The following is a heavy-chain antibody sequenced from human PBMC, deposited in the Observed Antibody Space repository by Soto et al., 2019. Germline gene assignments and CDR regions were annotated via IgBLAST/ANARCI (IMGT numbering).Heavy chain of an antibody. V-gene: IGHV3-48*01. CDR3: ARVSDIAARQGYYYMDV. CDR1: GFTFSSYD. CDR2: ISRSGSTI. D-gene: IGHD6-6*01. Sequence: PGGSLRLSCAASGFTFSSYDMNWVRQAPGKGLEWVSYISRSGSTIYYADSVEGRFTISRDNAKNSLYLQMNSLRAEDTAVYYWARVSDIAARQGYYYMDVWGKGTTVTVSS. J-gene: IGHJ6*03.